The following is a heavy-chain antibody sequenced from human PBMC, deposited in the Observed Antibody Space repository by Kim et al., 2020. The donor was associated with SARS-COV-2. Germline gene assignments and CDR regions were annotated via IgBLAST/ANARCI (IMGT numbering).Heavy chain of an antibody. Sequence: GGSLRLSCAASGFTFSSYAMHWVRQAPGKGLEWVAVISYDGSNKYYADSVKGRFTISRDNSKNTLYLQMNSLRAEDTAVYYCARGTQGSPLLWFGEVYYYYGMDVWGQGTTVTVSS. CDR1: GFTFSSYA. J-gene: IGHJ6*02. CDR3: ARGTQGSPLLWFGEVYYYYGMDV. V-gene: IGHV3-30-3*01. D-gene: IGHD3-10*01. CDR2: ISYDGSNK.